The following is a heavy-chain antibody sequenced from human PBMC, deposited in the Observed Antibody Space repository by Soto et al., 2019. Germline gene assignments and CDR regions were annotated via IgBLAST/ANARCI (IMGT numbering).Heavy chain of an antibody. D-gene: IGHD4-17*01. V-gene: IGHV3-30-3*01. CDR1: GFTFSGFA. CDR3: ARANYGDYWDY. CDR2: IIYDGSRK. J-gene: IGHJ4*02. Sequence: GGSLRLSYATSGFTFSGFAMHWVRQAPGKGLEWVAVIIYDGSRKYYADSVQGRFTISRDNSKNTLYLQMNSLRPEDTAVYYCARANYGDYWDYWGQGTLVTVSS.